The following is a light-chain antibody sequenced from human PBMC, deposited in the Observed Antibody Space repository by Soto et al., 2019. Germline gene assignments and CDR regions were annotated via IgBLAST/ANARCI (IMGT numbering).Light chain of an antibody. CDR3: RQHNNEPRAT. CDR2: RAS. J-gene: IGKJ4*01. V-gene: IGKV3-15*01. Sequence: VMTQSPATLSVSPGDRTTLSCRASQSISSNLAWYQQKLGQAPRLFIFRASSRATGVPARFSSSGSGTKFNMTTSNLQSEDFAVYYYRQHNNEPRATFGGGTKVDIK. CDR1: QSISSN.